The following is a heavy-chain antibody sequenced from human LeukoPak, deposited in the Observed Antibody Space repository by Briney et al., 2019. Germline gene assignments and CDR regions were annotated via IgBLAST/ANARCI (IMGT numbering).Heavy chain of an antibody. D-gene: IGHD3-10*01. V-gene: IGHV3-30*02. Sequence: PGGSLRLSCAASGFTFSSYGMHWVRQAPGKGLEGVAFIRYDGSNKYYADSVKGRVTISRDNSKNTLYLQMNSLRAEDTAVYYCAKDLKLWFGEYYFDYWGQGTLVTVSS. J-gene: IGHJ4*02. CDR2: IRYDGSNK. CDR3: AKDLKLWFGEYYFDY. CDR1: GFTFSSYG.